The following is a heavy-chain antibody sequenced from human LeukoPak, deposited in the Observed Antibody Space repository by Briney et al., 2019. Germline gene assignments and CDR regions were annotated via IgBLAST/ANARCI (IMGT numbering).Heavy chain of an antibody. Sequence: PGGSLRLSCAASGFTFSSHSMNWARQAPGKGLEWVSSISSSSSYIYYADSVKGRFTISRDNAKNSLYLQMNSLRAEDTAVYYCASFRMATIDYWGQGTLVTVSS. CDR1: GFTFSSHS. D-gene: IGHD5-24*01. J-gene: IGHJ4*02. CDR3: ASFRMATIDY. CDR2: ISSSSSYI. V-gene: IGHV3-21*01.